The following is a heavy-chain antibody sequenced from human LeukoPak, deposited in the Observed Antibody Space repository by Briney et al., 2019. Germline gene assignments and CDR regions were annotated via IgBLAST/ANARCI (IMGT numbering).Heavy chain of an antibody. V-gene: IGHV4-59*08. CDR1: GGSINNYF. Sequence: SETLSLTCTVSGGSINNYFWSWIRQPPGKGLECIAYIYYSDSTNYNPSLKSRVTVSVDTSKNQFSLKLSSVTAADTAVYYCARAPSSGYSSGWSNYYYYMDVWGKGTTVTISS. CDR3: ARAPSSGYSSGWSNYYYYMDV. J-gene: IGHJ6*03. CDR2: IYYSDST. D-gene: IGHD6-19*01.